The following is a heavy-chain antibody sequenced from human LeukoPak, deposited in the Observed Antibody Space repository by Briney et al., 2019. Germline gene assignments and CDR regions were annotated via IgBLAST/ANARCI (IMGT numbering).Heavy chain of an antibody. V-gene: IGHV1-8*01. CDR3: ASLIAAAGSGAFDI. CDR2: MSPNSGNT. D-gene: IGHD6-13*01. Sequence: GASVKVSCKASGYTFTSYDINWLRQATGQGLEWMGWMSPNSGNTGYAQKFQGRVTMTRNTSMSTAYMELSSLRAEDTAVYYCASLIAAAGSGAFDIWGQGTMVTVSS. J-gene: IGHJ3*02. CDR1: GYTFTSYD.